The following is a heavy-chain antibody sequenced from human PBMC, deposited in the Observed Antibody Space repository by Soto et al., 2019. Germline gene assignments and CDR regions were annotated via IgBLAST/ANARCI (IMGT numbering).Heavy chain of an antibody. CDR2: INPNSGGT. J-gene: IGHJ6*03. D-gene: IGHD2-8*01. CDR3: ARSEWLVFDYYYMDV. V-gene: IGHV1-2*04. Sequence: SVKVTSKAPGFTLTCYYMHWVRQAHGQGLEWMGWINPNSGGTNYAQKFQGWVTMTRDTSISTAYMELSRLRSDDTAVYYCARSEWLVFDYYYMDVWGKGTTVTVSS. CDR1: GFTLTCYY.